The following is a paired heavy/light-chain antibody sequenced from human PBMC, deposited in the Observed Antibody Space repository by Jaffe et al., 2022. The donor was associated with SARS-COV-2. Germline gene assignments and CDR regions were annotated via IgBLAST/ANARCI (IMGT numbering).Heavy chain of an antibody. CDR2: ISGSGEGT. D-gene: IGHD1-26*01. V-gene: IGHV3-23*01. Sequence: EVQLLESGGGLVQPGGSLRLSCAASGFTFRNYAMNWVRQAPGKGLEWVSSISGSGEGTYYADSVKGRFTISRDNSKNTVYLQMNSLRAEDTAVYYCTGRRFYWGQGTLVTVSS. CDR3: TGRRFY. J-gene: IGHJ4*02. CDR1: GFTFRNYA.
Light chain of an antibody. J-gene: IGLJ2*01. CDR1: GGNITINY. CDR2: EDD. V-gene: IGLV6-57*02. Sequence: NLMLTQPHSVSGSPGKTVTISCTGTGGNITINYVHWYQQRPGSAPTTVIYEDDQRPSGVPDRFFGSIDSSSNSASLTISGLKTEDEADYYCQSYDTTNHAVFGGGTKLTVL. CDR3: QSYDTTNHAV.